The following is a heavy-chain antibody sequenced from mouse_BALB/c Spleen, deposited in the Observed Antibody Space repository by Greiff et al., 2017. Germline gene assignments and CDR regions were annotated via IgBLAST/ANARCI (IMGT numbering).Heavy chain of an antibody. Sequence: EVKLVESGGGLVKPGGSLKLSCAASGFAFSSYDMSWVRQTPEKRLEWVAYISSGGGSTYYPDTVKGRFTISRDNAKNTLYLQMSSLKSEDTAMYYCARSLITTYLDYWGQGTTLTVSS. V-gene: IGHV5-12-1*01. CDR1: GFAFSSYD. D-gene: IGHD2-4*01. CDR2: ISSGGGST. J-gene: IGHJ2*01. CDR3: ARSLITTYLDY.